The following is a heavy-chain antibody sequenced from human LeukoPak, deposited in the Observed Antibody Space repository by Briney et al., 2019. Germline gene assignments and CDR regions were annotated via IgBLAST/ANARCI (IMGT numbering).Heavy chain of an antibody. V-gene: IGHV1-2*02. Sequence: ASVEVSCKASGYTFTGYYMHWVRQAPGQGLEWMGWINPNSGGTKYAQKFQGRVTMTRDTSISTAYMELSSLRSDDTAVYYCARVWNYHDSSGYLEYFQEWGQGTLVTVSS. CDR1: GYTFTGYY. D-gene: IGHD3-22*01. CDR3: ARVWNYHDSSGYLEYFQE. J-gene: IGHJ1*01. CDR2: INPNSGGT.